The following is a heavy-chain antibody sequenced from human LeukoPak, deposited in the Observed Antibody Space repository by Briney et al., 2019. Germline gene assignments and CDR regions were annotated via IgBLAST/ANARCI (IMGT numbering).Heavy chain of an antibody. Sequence: GGSLRLSCAASGFTFRTYGMHWVRQAPGQGLEWMGWINPNSGGTNYAQKFQGRVTMTRDTSISTAYMELSRLRSDDTAVYYCARDKLERPNWFDPWGQGTLVTVSS. J-gene: IGHJ5*02. CDR1: GFTFRTYG. V-gene: IGHV1-2*02. CDR2: INPNSGGT. D-gene: IGHD1-1*01. CDR3: ARDKLERPNWFDP.